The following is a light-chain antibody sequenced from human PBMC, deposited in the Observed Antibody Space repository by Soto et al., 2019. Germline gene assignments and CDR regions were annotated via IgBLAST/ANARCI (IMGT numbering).Light chain of an antibody. CDR2: AAS. J-gene: IGKJ4*01. CDR3: QQSYSTPLT. Sequence: DIQITQSPSAVSASVGDRVTITCRASQSISSYLNWYQQKPGKAPKLLIYAASSLQSGVPSRFSGSGSGTDFTLTISSLQPEDFATYYCQQSYSTPLTFGGGTKVDNK. CDR1: QSISSY. V-gene: IGKV1-39*01.